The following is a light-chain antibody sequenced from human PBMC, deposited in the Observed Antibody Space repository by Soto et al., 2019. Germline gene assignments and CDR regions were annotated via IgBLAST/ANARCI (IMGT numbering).Light chain of an antibody. J-gene: IGKJ3*01. CDR1: QSISTS. V-gene: IGKV1-5*01. CDR3: QHYDSSSS. Sequence: DIQMTQSPPTLSASVGDRVTLTCRASQSISTSLAWYQQKPGKAPKLLIYDASSLQSGVPSRFSGSGSGTNFTITISSLQPDDFATYYCQHYDSSSSFGPGTKVDIK. CDR2: DAS.